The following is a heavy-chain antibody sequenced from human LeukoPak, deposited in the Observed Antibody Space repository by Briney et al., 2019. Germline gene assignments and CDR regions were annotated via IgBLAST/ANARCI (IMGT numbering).Heavy chain of an antibody. D-gene: IGHD5/OR15-5a*01. Sequence: GGSLRLSCAASGFTFDDYGMSWVRQAPGNGLEWVSGINWNGGSTGYADSVKGRFTISRDNAKNSLYLQMNSLRAEDTALYYCARVVSTVYWFDPWGQGTLVTVSS. CDR3: ARVVSTVYWFDP. V-gene: IGHV3-20*04. CDR2: INWNGGST. CDR1: GFTFDDYG. J-gene: IGHJ5*02.